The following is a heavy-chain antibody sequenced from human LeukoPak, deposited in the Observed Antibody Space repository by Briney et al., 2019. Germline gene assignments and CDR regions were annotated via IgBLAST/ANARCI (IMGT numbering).Heavy chain of an antibody. CDR2: INAGNGNT. CDR1: GYTFTSYA. CDR3: ARGTMVRGVGGY. V-gene: IGHV1-3*01. D-gene: IGHD3-10*01. J-gene: IGHJ4*02. Sequence: ASVKVSCKASGYTFTSYAMHWVRQAPGQRLEGMGWINAGNGNTKYSQKFQGRVTITRDTSASTAYMELSSLRSEDTAVYYCARGTMVRGVGGYWGQGTLVTVSS.